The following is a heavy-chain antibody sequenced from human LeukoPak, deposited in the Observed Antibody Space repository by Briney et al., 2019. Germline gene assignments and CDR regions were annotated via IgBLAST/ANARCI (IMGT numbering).Heavy chain of an antibody. CDR3: AKDRIQLWALGAFDI. CDR1: GFTFSTYA. V-gene: IGHV3-23*01. Sequence: GGSLRLSCAASGFTFSTYAMTWVRQAPGKGLEWVSAISGSGGSTYYADSVKGRFTISRDNSKNTLYLQMNSLRAEDTAVYYCAKDRIQLWALGAFDIWGQGTMVTVSS. CDR2: ISGSGGST. D-gene: IGHD5-18*01. J-gene: IGHJ3*02.